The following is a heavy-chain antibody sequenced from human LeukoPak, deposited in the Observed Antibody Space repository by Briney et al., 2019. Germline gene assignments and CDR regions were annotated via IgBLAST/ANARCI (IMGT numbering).Heavy chain of an antibody. CDR2: FDPEDGET. CDR1: GYTLTELS. CDR3: ASKSDCSGGSCYSLGYYYYMDV. D-gene: IGHD2-15*01. V-gene: IGHV1-24*01. J-gene: IGHJ6*03. Sequence: GASVKVSCKVSGYTLTELSMHWVRQAPGKGLEWMGGFDPEDGETIYAQKFQGRVTMTEDTSTDTAYMELSSLRSEDTAVYYCASKSDCSGGSCYSLGYYYYMDVWGKGTTVTVSS.